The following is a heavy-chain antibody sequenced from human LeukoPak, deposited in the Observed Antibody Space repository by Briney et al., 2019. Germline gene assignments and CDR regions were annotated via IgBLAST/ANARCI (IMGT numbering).Heavy chain of an antibody. CDR3: ARDRVAAAGNTPFDI. Sequence: SETLSLTCAVYGGSFSGYYWSWIRQPPGKGLEWIGEINHSGSTNYNPSLKSRVTISVDTSKNQFSLKLSSVTAADTAVYYCARDRVAAAGNTPFDIWGQGTMVTVSS. V-gene: IGHV4-34*01. J-gene: IGHJ3*02. CDR1: GGSFSGYY. D-gene: IGHD6-13*01. CDR2: INHSGST.